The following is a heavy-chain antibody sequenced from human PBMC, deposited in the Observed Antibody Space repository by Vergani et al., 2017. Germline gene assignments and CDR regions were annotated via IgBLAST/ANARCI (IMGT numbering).Heavy chain of an antibody. V-gene: IGHV4-39*07. Sequence: QLQLQESGPGLVKPSETLSLTCTVSGGSISSSSYYWGWIRQPPGKGLEWIGSIYYSGSTYYNPSLKSRVTISVDTSKNQFSLKLSSVTAADTAVYYCAGLPRPTGYSYGYGFYYGMDVWGQGTTVTVSS. CDR1: GGSISSSSYY. CDR2: IYYSGST. D-gene: IGHD5-18*01. J-gene: IGHJ6*02. CDR3: AGLPRPTGYSYGYGFYYGMDV.